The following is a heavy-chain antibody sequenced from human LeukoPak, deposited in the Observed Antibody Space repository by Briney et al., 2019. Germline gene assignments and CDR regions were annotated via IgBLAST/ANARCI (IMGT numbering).Heavy chain of an antibody. V-gene: IGHV3-7*01. D-gene: IGHD6-13*01. CDR2: IKEDGSQK. CDR3: VSQQVVPH. Sequence: PGGSLRLSCVASGFTFSNYWMSWVRQAPGKGLEWVANIKEDGSQKDYVDSVKGRFTISRDNAKNSVYLQMSSLRVEDTAVYYCVSQQVVPHWGQGTRVTVSS. CDR1: GFTFSNYW. J-gene: IGHJ4*02.